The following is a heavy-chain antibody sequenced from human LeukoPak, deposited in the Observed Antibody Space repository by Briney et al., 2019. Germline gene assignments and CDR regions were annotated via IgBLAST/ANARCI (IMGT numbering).Heavy chain of an antibody. Sequence: GESLKISCKGSGYSFTSYWIGWVRQMPGKGLEWMGIIYPGDSDTRYSPSFQGQVTISADKSISTAYLQWSSLKASDTAMYYCARHTYYYDSSGYYAYCWGQGTLVTVSS. CDR3: ARHTYYYDSSGYYAYC. D-gene: IGHD3-22*01. V-gene: IGHV5-51*01. CDR2: IYPGDSDT. J-gene: IGHJ4*02. CDR1: GYSFTSYW.